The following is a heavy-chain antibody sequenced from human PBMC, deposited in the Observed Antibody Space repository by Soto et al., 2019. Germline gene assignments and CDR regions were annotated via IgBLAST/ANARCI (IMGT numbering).Heavy chain of an antibody. J-gene: IGHJ6*02. D-gene: IGHD3-16*01. CDR2: ISKSNSDT. CDR1: GFTFSDHY. CDR3: GMGHYGLDF. V-gene: IGHV3-11*05. Sequence: QEQLVESGGGLVKPGGSLRLSCVASGFTFSDHYMTWIRQAPGKGLEWVSYISKSNSDTNYADSVRGRFTTSRDNAKNSLYLQMDSRRAEDTAMYYCGMGHYGLDFWGQGTTVTGSS.